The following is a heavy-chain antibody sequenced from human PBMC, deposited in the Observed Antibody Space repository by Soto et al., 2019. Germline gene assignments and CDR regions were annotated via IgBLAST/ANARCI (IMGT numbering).Heavy chain of an antibody. V-gene: IGHV3-21*01. CDR2: ISSSSSYI. D-gene: IGHD1-26*01. Sequence: GGSLRLSCAASGFTFCSYGMNWVRQAPGKGLEWVSSISSSSSYIYYADSVKGRFTISRDNAKNSLYLQMNSLRAEDTAVYYCARSATDLYYYYMDVWGKGTTVTVSS. CDR1: GFTFCSYG. CDR3: ARSATDLYYYYMDV. J-gene: IGHJ6*03.